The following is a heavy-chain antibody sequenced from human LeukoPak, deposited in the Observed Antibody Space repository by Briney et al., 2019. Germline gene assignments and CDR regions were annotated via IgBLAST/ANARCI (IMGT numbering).Heavy chain of an antibody. CDR2: IYSSGNT. J-gene: IGHJ5*02. CDR3: ARGRGYCHSCTNRCDP. CDR1: VGSISSDY. D-gene: IGHD2-15*01. Sequence: KPSETLSLTCTVSVGSISSDYWSWIRQPAGKGLEWIGRIYSSGNTNYNPSLESRVTMSLDTSKNQLSLRLSSVTDADTAVYFCARGRGYCHSCTNRCDPWGERTVVSVS. V-gene: IGHV4-4*07.